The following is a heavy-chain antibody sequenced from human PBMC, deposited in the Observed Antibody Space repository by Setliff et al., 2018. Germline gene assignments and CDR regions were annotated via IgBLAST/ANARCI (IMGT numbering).Heavy chain of an antibody. D-gene: IGHD6-13*01. Sequence: KPSETLSLTCAVSGYSISSGYFWAWIRQPPGKGLEWIGSIYHSGRTYYNPSLKSRVTMSVDTSKNQFSLRLSSVTAADTAVYYCASPVDEYSSSWFFDYWGQGTLVTVSS. CDR1: GYSISSGYF. J-gene: IGHJ4*02. CDR2: IYHSGRT. V-gene: IGHV4-38-2*01. CDR3: ASPVDEYSSSWFFDY.